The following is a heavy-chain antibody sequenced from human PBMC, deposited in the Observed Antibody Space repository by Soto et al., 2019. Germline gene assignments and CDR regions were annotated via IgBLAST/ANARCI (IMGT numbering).Heavy chain of an antibody. CDR1: GYSISSGYY. Sequence: PSESLSLTGAVSGYSISSGYYWGCIRQPPGKGLEWIGSIYHSWSTYYNPSLKSRVTISVDTSKNQFSLKLRSVTAADTAVYYCARDCGGDCYTVGYYYYGMDVWGQGTTVTVSS. CDR2: IYHSWST. V-gene: IGHV4-38-2*02. CDR3: ARDCGGDCYTVGYYYYGMDV. J-gene: IGHJ6*02. D-gene: IGHD2-21*02.